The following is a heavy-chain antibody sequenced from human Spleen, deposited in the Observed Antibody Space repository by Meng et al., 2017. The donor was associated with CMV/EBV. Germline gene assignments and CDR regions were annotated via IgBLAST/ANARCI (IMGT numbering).Heavy chain of an antibody. Sequence: GQLQRWGAGRLKPSEPLSLTCAVYGGSFSGYYWSWIRQPPGKGLEWIGEINHSGSTNYNPSLKSRVTISVDTSKNQFSLKLSSVTAADTAVYYCARVISAVAGGFVDWGQGTLVTVSS. J-gene: IGHJ4*02. CDR3: ARVISAVAGGFVD. CDR2: INHSGST. CDR1: GGSFSGYY. V-gene: IGHV4-34*01. D-gene: IGHD6-19*01.